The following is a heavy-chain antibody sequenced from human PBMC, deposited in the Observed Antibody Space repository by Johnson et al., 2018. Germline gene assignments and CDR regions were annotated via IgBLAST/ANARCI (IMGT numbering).Heavy chain of an antibody. D-gene: IGHD1-26*01. J-gene: IGHJ3*02. CDR3: ARGSYQKDAFDI. Sequence: QVQLQESGPGLVKPSQTLSLTCTVSGGSISSGSYYWSWIRQPAGKGLEWIGRIYTSGSTNYTPSLKSPVTISVDTSKNQFSLKLSSVTAADTAVYYCARGSYQKDAFDIWGQGTMVTVSS. CDR2: IYTSGST. V-gene: IGHV4-61*02. CDR1: GGSISSGSYY.